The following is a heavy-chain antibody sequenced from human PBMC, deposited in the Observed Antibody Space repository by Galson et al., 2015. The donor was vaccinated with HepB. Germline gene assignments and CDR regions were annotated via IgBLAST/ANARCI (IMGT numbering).Heavy chain of an antibody. J-gene: IGHJ4*02. D-gene: IGHD1-26*01. CDR2: IWYDGSNK. Sequence: SLRLSCAASGFTFSSYGMHWVRQAPGKGLEWVAVIWYDGSNKYYEDSVKGRFTISRDNSKNTLYLQMNSLRAEDTAVYYCARDYGGATIRYYFDYWGQGTLVTVSS. V-gene: IGHV3-33*08. CDR3: ARDYGGATIRYYFDY. CDR1: GFTFSSYG.